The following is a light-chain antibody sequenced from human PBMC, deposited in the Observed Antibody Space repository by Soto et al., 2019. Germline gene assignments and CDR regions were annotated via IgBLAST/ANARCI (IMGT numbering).Light chain of an antibody. CDR2: AAS. CDR3: QQANSFPIT. V-gene: IGKV1-12*01. Sequence: DIQMTQSPSSVSAAVGDRVTITCRASQGINKWLAWYQQKPGKAPQLLISAASTLRSGVPSRFSGSGSGTDFILTISNLQPEDFATYFCQQANSFPITVGGGTKVDIK. CDR1: QGINKW. J-gene: IGKJ4*01.